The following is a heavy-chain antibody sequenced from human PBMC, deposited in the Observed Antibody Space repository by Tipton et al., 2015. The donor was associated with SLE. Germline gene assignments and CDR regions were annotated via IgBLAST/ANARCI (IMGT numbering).Heavy chain of an antibody. J-gene: IGHJ4*02. CDR3: ARGNLSPYYYDSSGYGDFDY. D-gene: IGHD3-22*01. CDR2: ISSSGSTI. V-gene: IGHV3-48*03. Sequence: SLRLSCAASGFTFSSYEMNWVRQAPGKGLEWVSYISSSGSTIYYADSVKGRFTISRDNAKNSLYLQMNSLRAEDTAVYYCARGNLSPYYYDSSGYGDFDYWGQGTLVTVSS. CDR1: GFTFSSYE.